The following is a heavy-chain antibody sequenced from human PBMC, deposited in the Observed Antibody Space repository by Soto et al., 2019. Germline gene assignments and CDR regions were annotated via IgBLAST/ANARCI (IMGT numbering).Heavy chain of an antibody. J-gene: IGHJ4*02. CDR1: GGSISSYY. CDR2: IYYSGST. V-gene: IGHV4-59*01. D-gene: IGHD3-3*01. Sequence: SETLSLTCTVSGGSISSYYWSWIRQPPGKGLEWIGYIYYSGSTNYNPSLKRRVTISVDTSKNQFSLKLSSVTAADTAVYYCARASYDFWSTPWRIYFDYWGQGTLVTVSS. CDR3: ARASYDFWSTPWRIYFDY.